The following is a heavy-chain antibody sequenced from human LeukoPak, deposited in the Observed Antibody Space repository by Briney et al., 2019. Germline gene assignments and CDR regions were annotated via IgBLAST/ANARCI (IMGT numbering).Heavy chain of an antibody. CDR3: AKDGHYYDSSGYKYYFDD. J-gene: IGHJ4*02. CDR1: GFTFSSYA. CDR2: ISGSGGST. V-gene: IGHV3-23*01. D-gene: IGHD3-22*01. Sequence: GGSLRLSCAASGFTFSSYAMSWVRQAPGKGLEWVSAISGSGGSTYYADSVKGRFTISRDNSKNTLYLQMNSLRAEDTAVYYCAKDGHYYDSSGYKYYFDDWGQGTLVTVSS.